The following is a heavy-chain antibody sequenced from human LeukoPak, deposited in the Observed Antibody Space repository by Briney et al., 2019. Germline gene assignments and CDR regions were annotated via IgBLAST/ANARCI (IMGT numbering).Heavy chain of an antibody. J-gene: IGHJ4*02. V-gene: IGHV3-23*01. CDR2: ISGSGGST. CDR1: GFTFSTYA. D-gene: IGHD1-26*01. CDR3: AKPGVGPTTPFDS. Sequence: GGSLRLSCAASGFTFSTYAMSWVRQAPGKGLEWVSAISGSGGSTYYADSVKGRFTISRDNSKNTVYLQMNSLRAEDTAVYYCAKPGVGPTTPFDSWGQGTLVAVSP.